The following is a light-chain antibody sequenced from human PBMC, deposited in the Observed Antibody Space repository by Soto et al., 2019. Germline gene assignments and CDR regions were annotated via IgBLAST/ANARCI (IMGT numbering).Light chain of an antibody. CDR1: SSDVGGYNY. J-gene: IGLJ2*01. Sequence: HSALSQPPSASGSPGQSVTISCTGTSSDVGGYNYVSWYQQHPGKAPKLMIYEVSKRPSGVPDRFSGSKSGNTASLTVSGLQPEDDSNYYCSSYAGSNNVVFGGGTKVTVL. CDR2: EVS. V-gene: IGLV2-8*01. CDR3: SSYAGSNNVV.